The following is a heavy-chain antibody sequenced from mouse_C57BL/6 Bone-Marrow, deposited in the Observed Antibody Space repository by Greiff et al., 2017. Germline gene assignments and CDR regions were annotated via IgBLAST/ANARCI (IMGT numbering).Heavy chain of an antibody. Sequence: EVQLVESGGGLVKPGGSLKLSCAASGFTFSDYGMHWVRQAPEKGLEWVAYISSGSSTIYYADTVKGRFTISRDNAKNTLFLQMTSLRSEDTAMYYCARFSWDYFDYWGQGTTLTVSS. V-gene: IGHV5-17*01. D-gene: IGHD3-1*01. CDR1: GFTFSDYG. CDR3: ARFSWDYFDY. J-gene: IGHJ2*01. CDR2: ISSGSSTI.